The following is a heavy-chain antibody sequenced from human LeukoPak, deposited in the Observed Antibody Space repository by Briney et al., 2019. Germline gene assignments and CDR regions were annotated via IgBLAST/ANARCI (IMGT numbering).Heavy chain of an antibody. Sequence: GGSLRLSCAASGFTFDDYGMNWVRQAPGKGLEWVSSISSSSSYIYYADSVKGRFTISRDNAKNSLYLQMNSLRAEDTAVYYCARDGEVVLVLDYWGQGTLVTVSS. CDR1: GFTFDDYG. J-gene: IGHJ4*02. CDR3: ARDGEVVLVLDY. V-gene: IGHV3-21*01. CDR2: ISSSSSYI. D-gene: IGHD2-15*01.